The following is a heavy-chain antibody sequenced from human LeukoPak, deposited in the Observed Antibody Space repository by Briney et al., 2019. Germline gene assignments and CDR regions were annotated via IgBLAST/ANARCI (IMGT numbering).Heavy chain of an antibody. D-gene: IGHD2-15*01. CDR3: ARGSALLALSFDY. CDR1: GGTFSSYA. V-gene: IGHV1-69*01. Sequence: SVKVSCKASGGTFSSYAISWVRQAPGQGLEWMGGIIPIFGTANYAQKFQGRVTITADESTSTAYVELSSLRSEGTAVYYCARGSALLALSFDYWGQGTLVTVSS. J-gene: IGHJ4*02. CDR2: IIPIFGTA.